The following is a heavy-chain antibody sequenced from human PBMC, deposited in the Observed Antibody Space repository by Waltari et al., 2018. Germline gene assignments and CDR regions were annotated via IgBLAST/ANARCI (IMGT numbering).Heavy chain of an antibody. J-gene: IGHJ5*02. CDR1: GGSFSGYY. CDR3: ARGFPEAGDIVVVPAAISWFDP. V-gene: IGHV4-34*01. Sequence: QVQLQQWGAGLLKPSETLSLTCAVYGGSFSGYYWSWIRKPPGKGLEWIGEINHSGSTNDTPSPKSGVTKSGDPSKNQFALKLSAVTAADTAVYYWARGFPEAGDIVVVPAAISWFDPWGQGTLVTVSS. CDR2: INHSGST. D-gene: IGHD2-2*02.